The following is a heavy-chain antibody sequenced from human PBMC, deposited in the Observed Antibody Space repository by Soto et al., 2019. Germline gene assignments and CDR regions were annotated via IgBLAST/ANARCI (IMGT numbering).Heavy chain of an antibody. V-gene: IGHV1-69*01. CDR1: GGLFSSFA. CDR2: IIPVFGTT. CDR3: ARGGGPYVWFNEF. Sequence: QEQLVQSGPEVKKPGSSVKVSCKDSGGLFSSFAISWVRQAPGQGLEWVGGIIPVFGTTNYAEKFQGRVTITADESTNTAYMELSSLISGDTAMYYCARGGGPYVWFNEFWCQGTLVTVSS. D-gene: IGHD3-16*01. J-gene: IGHJ4*02.